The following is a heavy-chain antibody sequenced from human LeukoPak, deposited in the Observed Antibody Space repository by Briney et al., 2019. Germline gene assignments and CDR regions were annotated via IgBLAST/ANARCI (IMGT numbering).Heavy chain of an antibody. CDR2: IYYSGST. J-gene: IGHJ4*02. D-gene: IGHD3-22*01. V-gene: IGHV4-31*03. CDR3: ATTSGSYYDSSGYYDY. Sequence: SETLSLTCTVSGGSISSGGYYWSWIRQHPGKGLEWIGYIYYSGSTYYNPSLKSRVTISVDTSKNQFSLKLSSVTAADTAVYYCATTSGSYYDSSGYYDYWGQGTLVTVSS. CDR1: GGSISSGGYY.